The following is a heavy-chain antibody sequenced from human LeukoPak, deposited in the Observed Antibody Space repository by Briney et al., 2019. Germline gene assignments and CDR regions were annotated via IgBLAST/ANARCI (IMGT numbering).Heavy chain of an antibody. CDR2: IYYSGST. D-gene: IGHD2-8*01. Sequence: SETLSLTCTVSGGSISSSSYYWGWIRQPPGKGLEWIGSIYYSGSTYYNPSLKSRVTISVDTSKNQFSLKLSSVTAADTAVYYCAREPLLMVYAQRSGFDYWGQGTLVTVSS. CDR1: GGSISSSSYY. CDR3: AREPLLMVYAQRSGFDY. J-gene: IGHJ4*02. V-gene: IGHV4-39*07.